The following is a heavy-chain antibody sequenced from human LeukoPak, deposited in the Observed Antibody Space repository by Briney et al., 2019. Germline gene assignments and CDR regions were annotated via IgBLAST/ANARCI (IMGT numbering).Heavy chain of an antibody. Sequence: PSGGSLRLSCAASGFTFSSYAMSWVRQAPGKGLEWVSAISGSGGNTYYADSVKGRFTISRDNSKNTLYLQMNSLRAEDTAVYYCAKDPIVVVVAATRQNYWGQGTLVTVSS. CDR2: ISGSGGNT. CDR1: GFTFSSYA. V-gene: IGHV3-23*01. J-gene: IGHJ4*02. CDR3: AKDPIVVVVAATRQNY. D-gene: IGHD2-15*01.